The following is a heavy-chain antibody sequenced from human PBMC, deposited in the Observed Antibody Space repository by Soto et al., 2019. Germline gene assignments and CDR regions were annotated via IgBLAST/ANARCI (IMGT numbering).Heavy chain of an antibody. CDR1: GGSISSSSYY. D-gene: IGHD2-15*01. Sequence: PETLSLTCTVSGGSISSSSYYWGWIRQPPGKGLEWIGSIYYSGSTYYNPSLKSRVTISVDTSKNQFSLKLSSVTAADTAVYYCASGVVVVAATDYYYYYGMDVWGQGTTVTVSS. CDR2: IYYSGST. CDR3: ASGVVVVAATDYYYYYGMDV. J-gene: IGHJ6*02. V-gene: IGHV4-39*01.